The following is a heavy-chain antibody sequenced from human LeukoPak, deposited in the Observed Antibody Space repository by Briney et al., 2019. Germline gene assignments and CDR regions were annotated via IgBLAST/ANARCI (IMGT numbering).Heavy chain of an antibody. Sequence: PGGSLRPSXAASGFTDSSNYMSWVRQAPGKGLEGVSVIYSGGSTYYSDSVKGRFTISRDNSKNTLYLQMNSLRAEDTAVYYCARGYSSSWVFDYWGQGTLVTVSS. CDR3: ARGYSSSWVFDY. CDR1: GFTDSSNY. V-gene: IGHV3-53*01. CDR2: IYSGGST. J-gene: IGHJ4*02. D-gene: IGHD6-13*01.